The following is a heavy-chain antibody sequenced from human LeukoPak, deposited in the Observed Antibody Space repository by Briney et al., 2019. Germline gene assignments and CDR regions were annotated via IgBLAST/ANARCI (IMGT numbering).Heavy chain of an antibody. CDR3: ARDFGIVGARALYYFDY. Sequence: SETLSLTCTVSGGSISSYYWLWIRQPAGRGLEWIGRIYTSGSTNYNPYLKSRVTMSVDTSKNQFSLKLSSVTAADTAVYYCARDFGIVGARALYYFDYWGQGTLVTVSS. J-gene: IGHJ4*02. CDR2: IYTSGST. D-gene: IGHD1-26*01. V-gene: IGHV4-4*07. CDR1: GGSISSYY.